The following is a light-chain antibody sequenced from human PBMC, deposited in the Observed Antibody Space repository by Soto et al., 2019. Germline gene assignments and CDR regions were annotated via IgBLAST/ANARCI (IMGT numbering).Light chain of an antibody. CDR2: GAS. CDR1: QTVSSK. V-gene: IGKV3-15*01. J-gene: IGKJ1*01. CDR3: EDYSTAAAEM. Sequence: EIVMTQSPATLSVSPGERATLCCRASQTVSSKLAWYQQKGGQAPRLLXYGASTRATGVPARFSGSGCGTEFRLTMSRVRSEEFAVYFCEDYSTAAAEMFGEGTKVDIK.